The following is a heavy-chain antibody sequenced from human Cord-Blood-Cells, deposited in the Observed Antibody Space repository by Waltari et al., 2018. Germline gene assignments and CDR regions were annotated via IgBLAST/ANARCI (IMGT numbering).Heavy chain of an antibody. D-gene: IGHD1-1*01. CDR2: INPNSGGT. Sequence: QGQLAQSGAEEKKPGASVKVSCKASGYTFTGYYMHCVRQAPGQGLEWMGWINPNSGGTNYAQKFQGRVTMTRDTSISTAYMELSRLRSDDTAVYYCARYNWNDGGERRGLFDYWGQGTLVTVSS. CDR3: ARYNWNDGGERRGLFDY. V-gene: IGHV1-2*02. J-gene: IGHJ4*02. CDR1: GYTFTGYY.